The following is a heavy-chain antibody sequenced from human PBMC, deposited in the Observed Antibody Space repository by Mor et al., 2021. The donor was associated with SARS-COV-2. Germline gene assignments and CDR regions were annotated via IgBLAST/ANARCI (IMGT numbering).Heavy chain of an antibody. V-gene: IGHV3-15*01. J-gene: IGHJ1*01. CDR2: IRLRSYGGTA. Sequence: VGRIRLRSYGGTADYAAPVKGRFSISRDDATSTLYLQMDSLKTEDTAVYYCTIYGSGSFQHWGQGTL. CDR3: TIYGSGSFQH. D-gene: IGHD3-10*01.